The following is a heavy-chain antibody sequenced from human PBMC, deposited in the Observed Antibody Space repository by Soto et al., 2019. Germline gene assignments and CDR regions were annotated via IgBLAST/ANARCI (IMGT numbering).Heavy chain of an antibody. Sequence: GGSLRLSCVASGFDFSSHAMHWVRQAPGKGLEWVAVVWFDGNNKFYADSVKGRFSISRDNARKMTFLEMTSLRAEDTAVYYCARAIPAAGSYWGRGTLVTVSS. V-gene: IGHV3-33*01. CDR2: VWFDGNNK. CDR3: ARAIPAAGSY. CDR1: GFDFSSHA. D-gene: IGHD6-13*01. J-gene: IGHJ1*01.